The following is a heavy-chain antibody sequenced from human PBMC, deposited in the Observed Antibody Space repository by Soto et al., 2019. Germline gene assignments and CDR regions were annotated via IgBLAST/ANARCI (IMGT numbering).Heavy chain of an antibody. CDR3: AALDILTGYYMNVDY. Sequence: GSLRLSCAASGFTFSSYAMHWVRQAPGKGLEWVAVISYDGSNKYYADSVKGRFTISRDNSKNTLYLQMNSLRAEDTAVYYCAALDILTGYYMNVDYWGQGTLVTVSS. D-gene: IGHD3-9*01. V-gene: IGHV3-30-3*01. J-gene: IGHJ4*02. CDR1: GFTFSSYA. CDR2: ISYDGSNK.